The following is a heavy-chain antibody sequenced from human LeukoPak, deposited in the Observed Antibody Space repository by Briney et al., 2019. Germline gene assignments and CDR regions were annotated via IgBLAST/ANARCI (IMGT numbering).Heavy chain of an antibody. V-gene: IGHV3-7*01. CDR2: IDQDGGQI. CDR1: GFSFSDSW. Sequence: GGSLRLSCVAAGFSFSDSWMTWVRQAPGKGLEWVANIDQDGGQIHYVDSMKRRFTISRDNARNSLYLQMNTLRAEDTAVYYCARATSGYDFLYYYYYYMDVWGKGTTVTVSS. J-gene: IGHJ6*03. D-gene: IGHD5-12*01. CDR3: ARATSGYDFLYYYYYYMDV.